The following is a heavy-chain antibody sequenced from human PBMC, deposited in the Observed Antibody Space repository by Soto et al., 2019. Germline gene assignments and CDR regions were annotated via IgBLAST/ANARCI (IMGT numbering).Heavy chain of an antibody. CDR2: IYYSGST. D-gene: IGHD6-13*01. J-gene: IGHJ6*02. Sequence: SVTLPLTCTVSGGSISSYYWSWIRQPPGKGLEWIGYIYYSGSTNYNPSLKSRVTISVDTSKNQFSLKLSSVTAADTAVYYCARDLWGYSSSWDSIYYYGMDVWGQGTTVTVSS. CDR3: ARDLWGYSSSWDSIYYYGMDV. CDR1: GGSISSYY. V-gene: IGHV4-59*01.